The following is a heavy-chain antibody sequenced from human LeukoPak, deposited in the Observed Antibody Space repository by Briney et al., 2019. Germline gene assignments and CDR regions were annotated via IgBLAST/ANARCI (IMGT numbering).Heavy chain of an antibody. CDR2: IIPILGIA. Sequence: ASVKVSCKASGGTFSSYAISWVRPAPGQGLEWMGRIIPILGIANYAQKSQGRVTITADKSTSTAYMELSSLRSEDTAVYYCARSTYCGGDCYPDYWGQGTLVTVSS. CDR3: ARSTYCGGDCYPDY. J-gene: IGHJ4*02. D-gene: IGHD2-21*02. CDR1: GGTFSSYA. V-gene: IGHV1-69*04.